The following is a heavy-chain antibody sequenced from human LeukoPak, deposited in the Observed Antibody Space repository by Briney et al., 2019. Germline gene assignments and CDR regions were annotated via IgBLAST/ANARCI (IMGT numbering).Heavy chain of an antibody. Sequence: SETLSLTCTVSGGSISSGGYYWSWIRQHPGKGLEWIGYIYYSGSTYYNPSLKSRVTISVDTSKNQFSLKLSSVTAADTAAYYCASRYSGSYLSYFDYWGQGTLVTVSS. CDR2: IYYSGST. D-gene: IGHD1-26*01. V-gene: IGHV4-31*03. J-gene: IGHJ4*02. CDR1: GGSISSGGYY. CDR3: ASRYSGSYLSYFDY.